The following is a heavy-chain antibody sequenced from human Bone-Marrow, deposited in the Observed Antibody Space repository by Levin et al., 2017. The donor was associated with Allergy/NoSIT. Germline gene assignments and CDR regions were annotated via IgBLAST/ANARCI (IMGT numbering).Heavy chain of an antibody. Sequence: GGSLRLSCAASGFTFDDYAMHWVRQAPGKGLEWVSGISWNSGSIGYADSVKGRFTISRDNAKNSLYLQMNSLRAEDTALYYCAKDTTGQQLVRGAFDYWGQGTLVTVSS. J-gene: IGHJ4*02. CDR2: ISWNSGSI. V-gene: IGHV3-9*01. D-gene: IGHD6-13*01. CDR1: GFTFDDYA. CDR3: AKDTTGQQLVRGAFDY.